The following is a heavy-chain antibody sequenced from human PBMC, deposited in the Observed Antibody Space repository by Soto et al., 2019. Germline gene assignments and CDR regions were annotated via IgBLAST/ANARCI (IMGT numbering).Heavy chain of an antibody. CDR2: TYYRSKWYN. CDR3: ARESGRYYDSSGYGVDV. J-gene: IGHJ6*02. V-gene: IGHV6-1*01. CDR1: GDSVSRNSAA. Sequence: PSQTLSLTCAISGDSVSRNSAAWNWIRQSPSRGLEWLGRTYYRSKWYNGYAVSVKSRITVNPDTSKSQFSLQLNSVTPEDTAVYYCARESGRYYDSSGYGVDVWGQGTTVTVSS. D-gene: IGHD3-22*01.